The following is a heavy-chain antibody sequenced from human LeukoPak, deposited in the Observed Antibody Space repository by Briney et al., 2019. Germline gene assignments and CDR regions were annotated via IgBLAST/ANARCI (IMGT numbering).Heavy chain of an antibody. CDR1: GFTVSSNY. CDR2: IYSGGST. CDR3: ASGPPFLH. J-gene: IGHJ1*01. D-gene: IGHD1-14*01. V-gene: IGHV3-53*04. Sequence: GGSLRLSCAASGFTVSSNYMSWVRQAPGKGLEWVSIIYSGGSTYYADSVKGRFTISTHNSKNTLYLQMNSLGAEDTAVYYCASGPPFLHWGQGTLVTVSS.